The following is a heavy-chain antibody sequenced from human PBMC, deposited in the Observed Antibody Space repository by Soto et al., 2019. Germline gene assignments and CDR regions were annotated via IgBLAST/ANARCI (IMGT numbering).Heavy chain of an antibody. D-gene: IGHD3-9*01. CDR3: ARMPSAGSYRRGYYFDY. Sequence: SETLSLTCTVSGGSISSSSYYWGWIRQPPGKGLEWIGSIYYSGSTYYNPSLKSRVTISVDTSKNQFSLKLSSVTAADTAVYYCARMPSAGSYRRGYYFDYWGQGTLVTVSS. CDR1: GGSISSSSYY. CDR2: IYYSGST. J-gene: IGHJ4*02. V-gene: IGHV4-39*01.